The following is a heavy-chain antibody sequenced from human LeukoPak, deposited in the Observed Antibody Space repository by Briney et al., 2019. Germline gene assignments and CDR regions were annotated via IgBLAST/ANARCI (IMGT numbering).Heavy chain of an antibody. V-gene: IGHV3-74*01. CDR1: GFTFSSYW. Sequence: GGSLRLSCAASGFTFSSYWMHWVRQAPGKGLVWVSRINSDGSSTSYADSVKGRFTISRDNAKNTLYLQMNSLRAEDTAVYYCARGDGHYSWFDPWGQGTLVTVSS. CDR3: ARGDGHYSWFDP. CDR2: INSDGSST. J-gene: IGHJ5*02.